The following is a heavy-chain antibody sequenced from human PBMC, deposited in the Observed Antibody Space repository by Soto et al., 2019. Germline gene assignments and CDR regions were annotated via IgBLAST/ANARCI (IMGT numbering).Heavy chain of an antibody. J-gene: IGHJ5*02. CDR2: IYPGDSDT. CDR1: GYSFTSYW. Sequence: GESLKISCKGSGYSFTSYWIGWVRQMPGKGLEWMGIIYPGDSDTRYSPSFQGQVTISADKSISTAYLQWSSLKASDTAMYYCARHSYYYDSSGSPWFDPWGQGTLVTVSS. CDR3: ARHSYYYDSSGSPWFDP. V-gene: IGHV5-51*01. D-gene: IGHD3-22*01.